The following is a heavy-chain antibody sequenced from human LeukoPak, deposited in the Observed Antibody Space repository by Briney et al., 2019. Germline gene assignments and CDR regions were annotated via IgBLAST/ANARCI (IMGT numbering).Heavy chain of an antibody. Sequence: GGSLRLSCAASGFTFSSYAMHWVRQAPGKGLEWVAVISYDGSNKYYADSVKGRFTISRDNSKNTLYLQMNSLRAEDTAVYYCARGPKKWELVYAFDIWAKGQWSPSLQ. D-gene: IGHD1-26*01. J-gene: IGHJ3*02. CDR1: GFTFSSYA. CDR2: ISYDGSNK. V-gene: IGHV3-30-3*01. CDR3: ARGPKKWELVYAFDI.